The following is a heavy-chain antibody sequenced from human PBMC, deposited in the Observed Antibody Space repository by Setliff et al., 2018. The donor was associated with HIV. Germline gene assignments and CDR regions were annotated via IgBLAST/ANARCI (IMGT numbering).Heavy chain of an antibody. CDR1: GFTFNNYA. V-gene: IGHV3-23*01. D-gene: IGHD2-15*01. CDR3: AKEWRHCSGGSCRDFDY. CDR2: ISGSGGST. J-gene: IGHJ4*02. Sequence: LRLSCAASGFTFNNYAMSWVRQAPGKGLEWVSAISGSGGSTYYADSVKGRFTISRDNSKNTLYLQMNSLRAEDTAVYYCAKEWRHCSGGSCRDFDYWGQGTLVTVSS.